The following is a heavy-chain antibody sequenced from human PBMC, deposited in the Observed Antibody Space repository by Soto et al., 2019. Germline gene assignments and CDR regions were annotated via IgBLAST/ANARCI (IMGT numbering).Heavy chain of an antibody. J-gene: IGHJ4*02. V-gene: IGHV1-69*01. Sequence: QVHLVQSGAEVKKPGSSVKVSCKASGNTLKSFAVSWLRQAPGQGLEWMGGIIPVLGAPSYAQTFQGRVTITADESTSAAYLELSSLRSDDTAVYFCARDRHYENHTFYYLKYYFDYWGQGTLVTVSS. CDR1: GNTLKSFA. D-gene: IGHD3-22*01. CDR3: ARDRHYENHTFYYLKYYFDY. CDR2: IIPVLGAP.